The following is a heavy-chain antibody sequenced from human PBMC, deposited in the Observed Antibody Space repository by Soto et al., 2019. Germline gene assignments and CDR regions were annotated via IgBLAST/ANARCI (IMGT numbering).Heavy chain of an antibody. CDR3: TAYSSSFGPLSDP. V-gene: IGHV1-69*13. Sequence: SVKVSYKASGGTFSSYAISWVRQAPGQGLEWMGGIIPIFDTANYAQKFQGRVTITADESTSTAYMELSSMRSEDTAVYYCTAYSSSFGPLSDPWGQGTLVTVSS. CDR1: GGTFSSYA. J-gene: IGHJ5*02. D-gene: IGHD6-6*01. CDR2: IIPIFDTA.